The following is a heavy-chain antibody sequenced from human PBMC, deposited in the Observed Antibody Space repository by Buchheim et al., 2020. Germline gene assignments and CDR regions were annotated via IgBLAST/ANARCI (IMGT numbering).Heavy chain of an antibody. CDR2: TNPNSGNT. J-gene: IGHJ4*02. V-gene: IGHV1-8*01. CDR1: GYTFTSYD. D-gene: IGHD3-3*01. Sequence: QVQLVQSGAEVKKPGASVKVSCKASGYTFTSYDINWVRQATGQGLEWMGWTNPNSGNTGYAQKFQGRVTMTRNTSIRTAYMELSSLRSEDTAVYYCARFVPVRIFGVVIFSPYFDYWGQGTL. CDR3: ARFVPVRIFGVVIFSPYFDY.